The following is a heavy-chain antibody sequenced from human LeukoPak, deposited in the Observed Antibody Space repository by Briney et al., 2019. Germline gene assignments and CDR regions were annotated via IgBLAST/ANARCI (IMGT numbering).Heavy chain of an antibody. CDR3: AKLDSSTSTLWDGGYFDY. J-gene: IGHJ4*02. CDR1: GFTFSSYG. CDR2: IRYDGSNK. D-gene: IGHD2-2*01. V-gene: IGHV3-30*02. Sequence: GGSLRLSCAASGFTFSSYGMHWVRQAPGKGLEWVAFIRYDGSNKYYADSVKGRFTISRDNSKNTLYLQMNSLRAEDTAVYYCAKLDSSTSTLWDGGYFDYWGQGTLVTVSS.